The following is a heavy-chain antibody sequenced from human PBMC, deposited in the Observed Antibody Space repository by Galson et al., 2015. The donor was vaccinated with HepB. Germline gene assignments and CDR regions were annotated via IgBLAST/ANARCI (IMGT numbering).Heavy chain of an antibody. CDR2: IEYSGNT. Sequence: DTLSLPCTVAAGSISTYYWSWIRQRPGKGRKWIGYIEYSGNTNCNPSLETRVNISVATSKNQFSLKLRPVTAADTAVYYLERFDNDLRPGPDGWFDPWGQGTLVTVSS. CDR3: ERFDNDLRPGPDGWFDP. CDR1: AGSISTYY. J-gene: IGHJ5*02. D-gene: IGHD1-1*01. V-gene: IGHV4-59*01.